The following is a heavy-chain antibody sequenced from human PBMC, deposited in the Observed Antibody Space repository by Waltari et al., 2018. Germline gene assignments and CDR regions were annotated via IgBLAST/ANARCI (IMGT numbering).Heavy chain of an antibody. J-gene: IGHJ4*02. V-gene: IGHV4-34*02. CDR3: ARGSLGGNFLDF. D-gene: IGHD6-6*01. CDR1: GESLINYY. Sequence: QVQLQQWGAGLLPPSETLPPTCAVYGESLINYYWTWIRQPPGKGLEWIGEIDHSGSANYNPSLKSRVSISIDTSKKQFFLKMRSVTAADTAVYYCARGSLGGNFLDFWGQGTLVTVSS. CDR2: IDHSGSA.